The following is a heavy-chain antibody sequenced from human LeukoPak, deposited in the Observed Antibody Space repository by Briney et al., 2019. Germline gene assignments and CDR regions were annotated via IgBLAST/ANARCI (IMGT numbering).Heavy chain of an antibody. CDR1: GYTFTGYY. CDR2: INPNGGGT. J-gene: IGHJ5*02. V-gene: IGHV1-2*02. D-gene: IGHD6-13*01. CDR3: ARDGSSSWYLGFNWFDP. Sequence: ASVKVSCKASGYTFTGYYMHWVRQAPGQGLEWMGWINPNGGGTNYAQKFQGRVTMTRDTSISTAYMELSRLRSDDTAVYYCARDGSSSWYLGFNWFDPWGQGTLVTVSS.